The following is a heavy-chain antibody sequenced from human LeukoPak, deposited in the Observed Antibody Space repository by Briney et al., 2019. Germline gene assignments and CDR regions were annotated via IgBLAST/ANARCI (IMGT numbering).Heavy chain of an antibody. CDR1: GYTFSVYY. CDR2: INPRSGGT. J-gene: IGHJ2*01. D-gene: IGHD3-22*01. V-gene: IGHV1-2*02. CDR3: VRDRYPDSSGYVGWFFDV. Sequence: GASVKVSCKASGYTFSVYYMLWVRQAPGQGLEWMGWINPRSGGTNYAQKFQGRVTMTRDTSTSTVRMELSGLRSDDTAVYYCVRDRYPDSSGYVGWFFDVWGRGTLVTVSS.